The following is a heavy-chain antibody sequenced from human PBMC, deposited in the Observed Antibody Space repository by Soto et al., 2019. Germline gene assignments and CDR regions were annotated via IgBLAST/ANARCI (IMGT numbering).Heavy chain of an antibody. V-gene: IGHV4-30-4*01. Sequence: PSETLSLTCTVSGGSISSGAYSCSWIRQPPGKGLEWIGYIYYSGSTYYNPSLKSRVTISVDTSKNQFSLKLSSVTAADTAVYYCARVQRGYSSSYYFDYSGQGTPVIVSA. CDR2: IYYSGST. J-gene: IGHJ4*02. D-gene: IGHD6-6*01. CDR1: GGSISSGAYS. CDR3: ARVQRGYSSSYYFDY.